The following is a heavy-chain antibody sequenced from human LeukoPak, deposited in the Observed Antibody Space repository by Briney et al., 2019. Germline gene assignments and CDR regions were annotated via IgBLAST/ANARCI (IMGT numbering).Heavy chain of an antibody. Sequence: GGSLRLSCAASGFTFSSYSMNWVRQAPGKGLEWVSSISSSSSYIYYADSVKGRFTISRDNAKNSLYLQMNSLRAEDTAVYYCARDRAYYYDSSGYLAWGQGTLVTVSS. CDR1: GFTFSSYS. CDR3: ARDRAYYYDSSGYLA. V-gene: IGHV3-21*01. D-gene: IGHD3-22*01. CDR2: ISSSSSYI. J-gene: IGHJ5*02.